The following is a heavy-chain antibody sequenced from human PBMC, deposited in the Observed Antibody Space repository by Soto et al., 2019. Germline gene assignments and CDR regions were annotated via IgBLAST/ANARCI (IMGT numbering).Heavy chain of an antibody. CDR3: AKVWAYDFWSETH. CDR2: ISGSGGST. V-gene: IGHV3-23*01. CDR1: GFTFSSYA. Sequence: EVQLLESGGGLVQPGGSLRLSCAASGFTFSSYAMSWVRQAPGKGLEWVSAISGSGGSTYYADSVKGRFTISRDNSKNTLYLQMNSLRAEDTAVDYCAKVWAYDFWSETHWGQGTLVTVSS. D-gene: IGHD3-3*01. J-gene: IGHJ4*02.